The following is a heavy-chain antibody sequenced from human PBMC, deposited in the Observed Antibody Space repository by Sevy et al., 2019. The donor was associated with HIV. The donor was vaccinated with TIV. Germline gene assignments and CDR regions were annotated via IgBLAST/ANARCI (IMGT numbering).Heavy chain of an antibody. CDR2: INPNSGGT. CDR3: ARDIITIFGVVTGLSESFAY. J-gene: IGHJ4*02. V-gene: IGHV1-2*02. Sequence: ASVKVSCKASGYTFTGYYMHWVRQAPGQGLEWMGWINPNSGGTNYAQKFQGRVTMTRDTSISTAYMELSRLRSDDTAVYYCARDIITIFGVVTGLSESFAYWGQGTLVTVSS. D-gene: IGHD3-3*01. CDR1: GYTFTGYY.